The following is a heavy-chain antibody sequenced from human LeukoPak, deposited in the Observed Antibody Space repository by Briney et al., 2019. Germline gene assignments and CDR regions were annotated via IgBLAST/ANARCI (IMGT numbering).Heavy chain of an antibody. CDR2: VSYDGSNK. V-gene: IGHV3-30*03. Sequence: GGSLRPSCAASGFTFSSYGMHWVRQAPGKGLEWVAVVSYDGSNKYYADSVKGRFTISRDNAKNSLYLQMNSLRAEDTAVYYCARDSNGYCSSTSCYEEGYGMDVWGQGTTVTVSS. J-gene: IGHJ6*02. D-gene: IGHD2-2*01. CDR1: GFTFSSYG. CDR3: ARDSNGYCSSTSCYEEGYGMDV.